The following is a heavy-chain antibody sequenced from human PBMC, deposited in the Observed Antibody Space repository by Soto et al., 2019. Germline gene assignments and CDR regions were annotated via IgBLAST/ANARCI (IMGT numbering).Heavy chain of an antibody. CDR2: IIPIIGTA. V-gene: IGHV1-69*10. CDR1: VGTFSRYA. CDR3: ASKRVKAVAGKNWFDP. D-gene: IGHD6-19*01. J-gene: IGHJ5*02. Sequence: VKISCKASVGTFSRYAISWVRQTPGLWLEWMGQIIPIIGTAMYAQKFQSRVTKTKTTSISTAYMELSSMISEDTSVYYCASKRVKAVAGKNWFDPWGQGTLVTVSS.